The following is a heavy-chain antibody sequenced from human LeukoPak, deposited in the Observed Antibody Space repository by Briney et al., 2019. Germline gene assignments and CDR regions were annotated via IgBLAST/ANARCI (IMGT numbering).Heavy chain of an antibody. Sequence: ASVKVSCKASGYTFTNYYMHWVRQAPGQGLEWMGIINPSGGSTRYAQKFQGRVTMTRDTSTNTVYMELSSLRSEDTAMYYCARVASYDSSAYYGYCGQGTLVTVSS. D-gene: IGHD3-22*01. CDR1: GYTFTNYY. CDR3: ARVASYDSSAYYGY. J-gene: IGHJ4*02. CDR2: INPSGGST. V-gene: IGHV1-46*01.